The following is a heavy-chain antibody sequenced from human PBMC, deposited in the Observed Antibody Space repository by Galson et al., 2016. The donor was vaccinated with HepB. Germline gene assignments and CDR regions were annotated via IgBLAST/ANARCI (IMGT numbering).Heavy chain of an antibody. Sequence: SLRLSCAASGFIFHDYAMSWFRQAPGKGLEWVGLIRSIVYGGTTEYAASVKGRFSISRDDSKSIAYLQMNSLKTEDTAVYFCIRDQCVSIVLAANDAFDIWGQGTMVTVSP. CDR2: IRSIVYGGTT. D-gene: IGHD2-8*02. CDR1: GFIFHDYA. V-gene: IGHV3-49*03. CDR3: IRDQCVSIVLAANDAFDI. J-gene: IGHJ3*02.